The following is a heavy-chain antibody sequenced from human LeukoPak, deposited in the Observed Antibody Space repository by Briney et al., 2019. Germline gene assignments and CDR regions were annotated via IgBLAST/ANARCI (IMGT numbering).Heavy chain of an antibody. CDR3: ADLPLKYCGGGCYSPRGS. D-gene: IGHD2-21*02. V-gene: IGHV1-24*01. CDR1: GYTLTELS. J-gene: IGHJ4*02. Sequence: ASVKVSCKVSGYTLTELSMHWVRQAPGKGLEWMGGFDPEDGETIYAQKFQGRVTMTEDTSTDTAYMELSSLRSEDTAVYYCADLPLKYCGGGCYSPRGSWGQGTLVTVSS. CDR2: FDPEDGET.